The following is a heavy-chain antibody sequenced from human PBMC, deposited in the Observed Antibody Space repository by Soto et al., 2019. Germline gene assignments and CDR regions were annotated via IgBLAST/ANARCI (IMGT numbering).Heavy chain of an antibody. Sequence: SETLSLTCTVSGGSISSYYWSWIRQPPGKGLEWIGYIYYSGSTNYNPSLKSRVTISVDTSKNQFSLKLSSVTAADTAVYYCARGSGGYVDYYGMDVWGQGTTVT. J-gene: IGHJ6*02. CDR3: ARGSGGYVDYYGMDV. D-gene: IGHD5-12*01. CDR1: GGSISSYY. CDR2: IYYSGST. V-gene: IGHV4-59*01.